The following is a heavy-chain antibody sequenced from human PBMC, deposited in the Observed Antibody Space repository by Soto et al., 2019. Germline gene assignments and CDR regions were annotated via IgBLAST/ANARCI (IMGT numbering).Heavy chain of an antibody. J-gene: IGHJ4*02. CDR3: ARWELLTGFDY. Sequence: PGGSLRLSCAASGFTFRTSELSWVRQAPGKGLEWVSYISSSGSTIHYADSVKGRFTISRDNAKNSLYLQMNSLRAADTAVYYCARWELLTGFDYWGQGTLVTV. D-gene: IGHD1-26*01. V-gene: IGHV3-48*03. CDR1: GFTFRTSE. CDR2: ISSSGSTI.